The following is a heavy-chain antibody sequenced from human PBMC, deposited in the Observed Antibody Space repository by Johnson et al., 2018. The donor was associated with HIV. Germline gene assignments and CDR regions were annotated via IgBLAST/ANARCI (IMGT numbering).Heavy chain of an antibody. V-gene: IGHV3-30-3*02. CDR1: GFTFSNNA. D-gene: IGHD1-26*01. CDR2: ISYDGTNT. CDR3: AKSTWELRHLDAFDI. J-gene: IGHJ3*02. Sequence: VQLVESGGGVVQPGGSLRLSCAASGFTFSNNAIHWVRQAPGKGLEWVAVISYDGTNTYYADSVRGRFTISRDNSKNTLYLQMNSLRAEDTAVYYCAKSTWELRHLDAFDIWGQGTMVTVSS.